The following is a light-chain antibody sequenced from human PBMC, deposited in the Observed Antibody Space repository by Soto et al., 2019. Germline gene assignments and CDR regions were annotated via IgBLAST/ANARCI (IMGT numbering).Light chain of an antibody. Sequence: DIQMTQSPSSLSASVGDRVTITCRASQTISNYLNWYQQKAGKAPNVLIYSASTLQSGVPSRFSGSGSVTDFTLTISTLQPEDFPPSYCQQSYTIPPTFGPGTNVDLK. V-gene: IGKV1-39*01. CDR1: QTISNY. CDR2: SAS. J-gene: IGKJ3*01. CDR3: QQSYTIPPT.